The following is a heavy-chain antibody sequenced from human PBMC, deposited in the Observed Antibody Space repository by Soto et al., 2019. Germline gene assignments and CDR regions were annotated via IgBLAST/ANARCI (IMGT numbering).Heavy chain of an antibody. Sequence: QVQLVQSGAEVKKPGSSVKVSCKASGGTFSSYAISWVRQAPGQGLEWMGGIIPIFGTANYAQKFQGRVTITAAESTSQAYMELSSLRSENTAGYYCAPPPVGFLEWNNMDVWGQGTTVTVSS. CDR1: GGTFSSYA. J-gene: IGHJ6*02. CDR2: IIPIFGTA. V-gene: IGHV1-69*12. D-gene: IGHD3-3*01. CDR3: APPPVGFLEWNNMDV.